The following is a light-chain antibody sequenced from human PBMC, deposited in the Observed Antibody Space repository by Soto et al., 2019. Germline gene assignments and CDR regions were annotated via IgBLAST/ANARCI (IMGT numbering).Light chain of an antibody. V-gene: IGKV3-20*01. Sequence: EILLTQSPATLSLSPGEISTLSGRASQSVSSYLAWHQQKPGQTPRLLVYGASSRATGIPDRFSGSGSGTDFTLTISRLEPEDFAVYYCQQHGGSPITFGQGTRLEIK. CDR1: QSVSSY. CDR3: QQHGGSPIT. J-gene: IGKJ5*01. CDR2: GAS.